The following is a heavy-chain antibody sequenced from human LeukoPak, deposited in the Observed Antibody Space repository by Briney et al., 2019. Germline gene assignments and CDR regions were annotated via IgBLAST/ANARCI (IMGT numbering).Heavy chain of an antibody. D-gene: IGHD4-17*01. V-gene: IGHV1-3*01. CDR3: ACSVTTQFQGDY. CDR1: GYTFTSYA. Sequence: ASVKVSCKASGYTFTSYAMHWVRQAPGQRLEWMGWINAGNGNTKYSQKFQGRVTITRDTSASTAYMELSSLRSEDTAVYYCACSVTTQFQGDYWGQGTLVTVSS. CDR2: INAGNGNT. J-gene: IGHJ4*02.